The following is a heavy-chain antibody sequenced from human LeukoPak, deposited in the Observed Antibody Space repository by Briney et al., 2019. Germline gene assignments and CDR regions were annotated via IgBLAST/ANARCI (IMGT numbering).Heavy chain of an antibody. CDR1: GGSISSSSYY. CDR2: IYYSGST. V-gene: IGHV4-39*07. Sequence: SETLSLTCTVSGGSISSSSYYWGWIRQPPGKGLEWIGSIYYSGSTYYNPSLKSRVTISVDTSKNQFSLKLSSVTAADTAVYYCARDGPALRGYSYDPRDYWGQGTLVTVSS. J-gene: IGHJ4*02. CDR3: ARDGPALRGYSYDPRDY. D-gene: IGHD5-18*01.